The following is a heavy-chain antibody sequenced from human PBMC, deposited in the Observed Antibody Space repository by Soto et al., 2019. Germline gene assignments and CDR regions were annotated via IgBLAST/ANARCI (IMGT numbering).Heavy chain of an antibody. Sequence: PGGSLRLSCAASGFTFSDYYMSWIRQAPGKGPEWVSYISSSSSYTNYADSVKGRFTIPRDNAKNSLYLQMNSLRAEDTAVYYCARTPDCTNGVCSAGFDYWGQGTLVTVSS. V-gene: IGHV3-11*06. CDR2: ISSSSSYT. CDR3: ARTPDCTNGVCSAGFDY. CDR1: GFTFSDYY. D-gene: IGHD2-8*01. J-gene: IGHJ4*02.